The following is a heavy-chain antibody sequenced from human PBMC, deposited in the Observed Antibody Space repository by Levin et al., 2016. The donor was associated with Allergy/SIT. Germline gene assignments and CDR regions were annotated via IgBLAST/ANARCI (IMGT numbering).Heavy chain of an antibody. CDR1: GFTFSSYA. CDR3: AKTVTYYDFWSGYPAGQLYGMDV. V-gene: IGHV3-23*01. J-gene: IGHJ6*02. CDR2: ISGSGGST. D-gene: IGHD3-3*01. Sequence: GGSLRLSCAASGFTFSSYAMSWVRQAPGKGLEWVSAISGSGGSTYYADSVKGRFTISRDNSKNTLYLQMNSLRAEDTAVYYCAKTVTYYDFWSGYPAGQLYGMDVWGQGTTVTVSS.